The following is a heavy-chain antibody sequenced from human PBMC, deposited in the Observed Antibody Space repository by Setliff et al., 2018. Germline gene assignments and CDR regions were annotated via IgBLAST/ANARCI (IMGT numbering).Heavy chain of an antibody. CDR2: LIPIFGTA. Sequence: SVKVSCKASGGTFSSYAISWVRQAPGQGLEWMGGLIPIFGTANYAQKLQGRVTMTADTSTSTAYMELRSLRSDDTAVYYCARVLFHCSSTSCYLDAFDIWGQGTTVTVSS. V-gene: IGHV1-69*06. CDR1: GGTFSSYA. J-gene: IGHJ3*02. CDR3: ARVLFHCSSTSCYLDAFDI. D-gene: IGHD2-2*01.